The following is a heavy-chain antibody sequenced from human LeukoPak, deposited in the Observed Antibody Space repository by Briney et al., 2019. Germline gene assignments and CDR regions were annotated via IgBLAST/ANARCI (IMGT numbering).Heavy chain of an antibody. CDR1: GFTFSSYG. CDR3: AKDRWELLGAAPLDDY. D-gene: IGHD1-26*01. V-gene: IGHV3-30*18. CDR2: ISYDGSNK. J-gene: IGHJ4*02. Sequence: GGSLRLSCAASGFTFSSYGMHWVRQAPGKGLEWVAVISYDGSNKYYADSVKGRFTISRDNSKNTLYLQMNSLRAEDTAVYYCAKDRWELLGAAPLDDYWGQGTLVTVSS.